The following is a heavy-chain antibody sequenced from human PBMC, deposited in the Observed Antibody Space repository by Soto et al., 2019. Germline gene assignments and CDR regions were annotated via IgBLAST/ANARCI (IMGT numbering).Heavy chain of an antibody. J-gene: IGHJ4*02. D-gene: IGHD3-22*01. CDR2: ISSSSSYT. Sequence: GGSLRLSCAASGFTFSDYYMSWIRQAPGKGLEWVSYISSSSSYTNYADSVKGRFTISRDNAKNSLYLQMNSLRAEDTAVYYCARERSQDSSGYYDYWGQGTLVTVSS. CDR3: ARERSQDSSGYYDY. V-gene: IGHV3-11*06. CDR1: GFTFSDYY.